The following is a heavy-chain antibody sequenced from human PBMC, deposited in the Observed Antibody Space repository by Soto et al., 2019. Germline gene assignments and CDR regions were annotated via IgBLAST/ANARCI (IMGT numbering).Heavy chain of an antibody. D-gene: IGHD3-22*01. CDR3: AKDAPGSGWLSDY. CDR1: GFTFRIYA. J-gene: IGHJ4*02. V-gene: IGHV3-23*01. Sequence: PGGSLRLSCAASGFTFRIYAMSWVCQAPGKGLEWVSTISGNGGTSYADFVRGRFTISRDNSKNTLYLQMNSLRAEDTAVYYCAKDAPGSGWLSDYWGQGTRVTVSS. CDR2: ISGNGGT.